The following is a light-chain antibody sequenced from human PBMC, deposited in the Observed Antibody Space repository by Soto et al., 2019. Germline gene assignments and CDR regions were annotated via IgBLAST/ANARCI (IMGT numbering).Light chain of an antibody. J-gene: IGKJ1*01. CDR3: QQYNNWPPMA. Sequence: EIVMTQSPATLSVSPGERATLSCRASQSVSSNLAWYQQKPGQAPRLLIYGASTRATGIPARFSGSGSGTEFPLTISRLQSEDVAVYYCQQYNNWPPMAFGQGTKVEIK. CDR2: GAS. V-gene: IGKV3-15*01. CDR1: QSVSSN.